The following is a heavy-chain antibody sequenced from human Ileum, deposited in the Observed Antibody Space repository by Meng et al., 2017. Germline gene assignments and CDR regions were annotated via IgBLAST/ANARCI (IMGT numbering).Heavy chain of an antibody. V-gene: IGHV4-34*01. CDR2: IHHSGSN. CDR1: GGSFSGYY. D-gene: IGHD3-10*01. Sequence: QLQLQQWGAGLLKPSETLSLTCAVYGGSFSGYYWTWIRQPPGKGLEWIGEIHHSGSNNYNPSLKSRVTMSIDTSKIQFSLELSSVTAADAAVYYCARYGGSGSYWHFDPWGRGTLVTVSS. J-gene: IGHJ2*01. CDR3: ARYGGSGSYWHFDP.